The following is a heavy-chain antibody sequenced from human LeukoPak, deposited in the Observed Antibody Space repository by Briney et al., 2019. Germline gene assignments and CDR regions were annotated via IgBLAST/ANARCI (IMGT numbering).Heavy chain of an antibody. CDR2: ISGSGGST. D-gene: IGHD3-9*01. CDR1: GFTFSSYA. CDR3: ARGAYDILTGYNYYYYMDV. J-gene: IGHJ6*03. Sequence: GGSLRLSCAASGFTFSSYAMSWVRQAPGKGLEWVSAISGSGGSTYYADSVKGRFTISRDNSKNTLYLQMNSLRAEDTAVYYCARGAYDILTGYNYYYYMDVWGKGTTVTISS. V-gene: IGHV3-23*01.